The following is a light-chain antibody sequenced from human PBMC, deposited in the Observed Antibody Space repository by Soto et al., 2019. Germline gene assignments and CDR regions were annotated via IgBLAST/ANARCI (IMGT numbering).Light chain of an antibody. V-gene: IGKV1-5*01. Sequence: DIQMTQSPSTLPASVGDRVTITCRASQSIDRWLAWYQQRPGKAPKLLIFHASTLHSGVPSRFSGTRSGTIFTLSVSGLQPEDFATYYCQQGKTFPYTFGQGTRLET. J-gene: IGKJ2*01. CDR1: QSIDRW. CDR3: QQGKTFPYT. CDR2: HAS.